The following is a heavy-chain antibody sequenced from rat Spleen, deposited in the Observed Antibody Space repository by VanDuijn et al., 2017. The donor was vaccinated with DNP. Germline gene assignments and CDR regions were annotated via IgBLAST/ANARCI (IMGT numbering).Heavy chain of an antibody. V-gene: IGHV5-27*01. CDR1: GFTFSKYG. CDR3: TTQNYGGPDY. CDR2: ISNDGGST. Sequence: EVQLVESGGGLVQPGRSMKVSCAASGFTFSKYGMAWVRQAPKKGLEWVAYISNDGGSTYYRDSVKGRFTISRDNAKNTLYLQMSSLRSEDIATYYCTTQNYGGPDYWGQGVMVTVSS. J-gene: IGHJ2*01. D-gene: IGHD1-11*01.